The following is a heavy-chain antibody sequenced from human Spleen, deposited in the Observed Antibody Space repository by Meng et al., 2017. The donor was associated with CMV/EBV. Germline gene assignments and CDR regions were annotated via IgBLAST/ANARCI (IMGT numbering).Heavy chain of an antibody. Sequence: GESLKISCAASGFTFSSYAMHWVRQAPGKGLEWVSVIYSGGSTYYADSVKGRFTISRDNSKNTLYLQMNSLRAEDTAVYYCARGDGITIFGVVIINGMDVWGQGTTVTVSS. J-gene: IGHJ6*02. CDR1: GFTFSSYA. D-gene: IGHD3-3*01. CDR2: IYSGGST. CDR3: ARGDGITIFGVVIINGMDV. V-gene: IGHV3-66*02.